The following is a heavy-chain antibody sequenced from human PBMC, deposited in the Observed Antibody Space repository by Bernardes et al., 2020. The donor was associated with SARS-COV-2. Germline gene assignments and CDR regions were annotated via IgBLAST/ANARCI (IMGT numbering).Heavy chain of an antibody. D-gene: IGHD2-21*02. Sequence: SETLSLTCTVSGGSLSGSSYYWGWLRQPPGKGLEWIGSVYNGGSTYHNPSLKSRATISIETSKNQVSLRLNSVTAADTAMYFCVGSSCGIDCYIGGLRSWDYGMDVWGQGTTVTVSS. CDR3: VGSSCGIDCYIGGLRSWDYGMDV. CDR2: VYNGGST. J-gene: IGHJ6*02. CDR1: GGSLSGSSYY. V-gene: IGHV4-39*01.